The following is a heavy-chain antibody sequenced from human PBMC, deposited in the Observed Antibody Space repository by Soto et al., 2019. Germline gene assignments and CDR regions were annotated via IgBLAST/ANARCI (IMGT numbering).Heavy chain of an antibody. CDR2: INPSGGST. V-gene: IGHV1-46*03. D-gene: IGHD2-2*02. CDR3: ARDLNVVVPAAIDYYYYMDV. Sequence: ASVKVSCKASGYTFTSYYMHWVRQAPRQGLEWMGIINPSGGSTSYAQKFQGRVTMTRDTSTSTVYMELSSLRSEDTAVYYCARDLNVVVPAAIDYYYYMDVWGKGTTVTVSS. CDR1: GYTFTSYY. J-gene: IGHJ6*03.